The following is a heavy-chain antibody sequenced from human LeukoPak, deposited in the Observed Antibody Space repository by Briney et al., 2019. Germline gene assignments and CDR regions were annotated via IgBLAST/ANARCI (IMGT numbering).Heavy chain of an antibody. Sequence: NPSETLSLTCTVSGGSISSSSYYWDWIRQPPGKGLEWIGNIYYSGSTYYNPSLKSRVTISVDTSKNQFSLKLRSVTVADTALYYCARSELSCSGGSCPTRYAFDIWGQGTVVTASS. CDR3: ARSELSCSGGSCPTRYAFDI. CDR2: IYYSGST. D-gene: IGHD2-15*01. CDR1: GGSISSSSYY. J-gene: IGHJ3*02. V-gene: IGHV4-39*07.